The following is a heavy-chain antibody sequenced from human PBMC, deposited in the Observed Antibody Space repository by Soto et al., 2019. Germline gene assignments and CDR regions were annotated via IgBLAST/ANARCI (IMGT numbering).Heavy chain of an antibody. CDR3: AKEGGQQLDYFDY. V-gene: IGHV3-73*01. CDR2: IRSKPNNYAT. Sequence: GGSLRLSCAASGFTFGDSAMHWVRQASGKGLEWVGRIRSKPNNYATAYAASVTGRFTISRDDSKNAAYLQMDGLKSEDTAVYYCAKEGGQQLDYFDYWGQGTLVTVSS. J-gene: IGHJ4*02. CDR1: GFTFGDSA. D-gene: IGHD6-13*01.